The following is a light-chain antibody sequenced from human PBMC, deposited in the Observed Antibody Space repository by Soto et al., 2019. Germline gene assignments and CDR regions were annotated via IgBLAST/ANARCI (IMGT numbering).Light chain of an antibody. V-gene: IGKV3-15*01. J-gene: IGKJ1*01. CDR3: QQYYNWPRT. CDR1: QSVSTN. CDR2: GAS. Sequence: EIVLTQSPATLSVSPGERATLSCRASQSVSTNLAWYQHKPGQAPRLLTYGASTRATGIPARFSGSGSGTEFTLTISSLQPEDFAVYYCQQYYNWPRTFGQGTTGDIK.